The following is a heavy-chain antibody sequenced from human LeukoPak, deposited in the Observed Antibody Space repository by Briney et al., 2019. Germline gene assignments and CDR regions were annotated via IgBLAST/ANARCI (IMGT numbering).Heavy chain of an antibody. V-gene: IGHV4-4*07. D-gene: IGHD6-19*01. J-gene: IGHJ6*03. CDR1: GGSISSYY. CDR2: IYTSGST. Sequence: KPSETLSLTCSVSGGSISSYYWSWIRQPAGKGLEWIGRIYTSGSTNYNPSLKSRVTMSVDTSKNQFSLKLSSVTAADTAVYYCARASSGWSNYYYMDVWGKGTTVTVSS. CDR3: ARASSGWSNYYYMDV.